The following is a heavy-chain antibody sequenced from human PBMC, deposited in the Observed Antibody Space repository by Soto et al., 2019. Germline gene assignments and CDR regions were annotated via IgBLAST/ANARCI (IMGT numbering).Heavy chain of an antibody. J-gene: IGHJ6*03. V-gene: IGHV4-59*08. CDR2: IYYSGST. Sequence: SETLSLTCTVSGGSISSSYWSWIRQPPGKGLEWIGYIYYSGSTNYNPSLKSRVTISVDTSKNQFSLKLSSVTAADTAVYYCASHSSTSSYYYYMDVWGKGTTVTVSS. CDR1: GGSISSSY. CDR3: ASHSSTSSYYYYMDV. D-gene: IGHD2-2*01.